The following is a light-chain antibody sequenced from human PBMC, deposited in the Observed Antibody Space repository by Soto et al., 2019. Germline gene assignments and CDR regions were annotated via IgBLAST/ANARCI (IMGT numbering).Light chain of an antibody. J-gene: IGKJ5*01. CDR1: HSVSTY. Sequence: EIVLTQSPATLSLSPGERATPSCRASHSVSTYFAWYQQKPGQTPRLLIYDASNRATGIPARFSGSGSGTDFTLTISSLEPEDFAVYSCQQRSNWPITFGQGTRLEIK. CDR3: QQRSNWPIT. V-gene: IGKV3-11*01. CDR2: DAS.